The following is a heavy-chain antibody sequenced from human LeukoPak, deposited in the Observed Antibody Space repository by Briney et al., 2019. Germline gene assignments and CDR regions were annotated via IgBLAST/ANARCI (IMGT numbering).Heavy chain of an antibody. Sequence: GASVKVSCKASGGTFSSYAISWVRQAPGQGLEWMGGIIPIFGTANYAQKFQGRVTITADESTSTAYMELSSLRSEDTAVYYCAKTTYNSGWGVDYWGQGTLVTVSS. J-gene: IGHJ4*02. CDR3: AKTTYNSGWGVDY. CDR1: GGTFSSYA. CDR2: IIPIFGTA. V-gene: IGHV1-69*13. D-gene: IGHD6-19*01.